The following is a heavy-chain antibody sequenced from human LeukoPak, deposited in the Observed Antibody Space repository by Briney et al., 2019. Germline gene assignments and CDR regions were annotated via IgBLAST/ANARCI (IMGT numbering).Heavy chain of an antibody. V-gene: IGHV4-61*02. J-gene: IGHJ3*02. CDR2: IYTSGST. D-gene: IGHD3-16*01. CDR1: GGSISSGSYY. Sequence: SETLSLTCTVSGGSISSGSYYWSWIRQPAGKGLEWIGRIYTSGSTNYNPSLKSRVTISVDTSKNQFSLKLSSVTAADTAVYYCARDLSLGVLDDAFDIWGQGTMVTVSS. CDR3: ARDLSLGVLDDAFDI.